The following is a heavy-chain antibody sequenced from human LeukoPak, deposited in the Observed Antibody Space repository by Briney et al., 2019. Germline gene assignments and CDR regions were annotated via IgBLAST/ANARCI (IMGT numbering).Heavy chain of an antibody. V-gene: IGHV3-21*01. CDR3: ARDYYDSSGYYHGDY. CDR2: ISSSSSYI. D-gene: IGHD3-22*01. Sequence: GGSLRLSCAASGFTFSSYSMNWVRQAPGKGLEWVSSISSSSSYIFYADSVKGRFTISRDNAKNSLYLQMNSLRAEDTAMYYCARDYYDSSGYYHGDYWGQGTLVTVSS. CDR1: GFTFSSYS. J-gene: IGHJ4*02.